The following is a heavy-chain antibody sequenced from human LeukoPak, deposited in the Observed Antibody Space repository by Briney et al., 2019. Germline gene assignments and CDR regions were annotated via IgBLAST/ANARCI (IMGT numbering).Heavy chain of an antibody. V-gene: IGHV3-48*01. J-gene: IGHJ4*02. CDR1: GFTFSSYS. Sequence: GGSLRLSCAASGFTFSSYSMNWVRQAPGKGLEWVSYISSSSSTIYYADSVKGRFTISRDNSKNTLYLQMNSLRAEDTAVYYCARSRYYYGSGSKYYFDYWGQGTLVTVSS. D-gene: IGHD3-10*01. CDR2: ISSSSSTI. CDR3: ARSRYYYGSGSKYYFDY.